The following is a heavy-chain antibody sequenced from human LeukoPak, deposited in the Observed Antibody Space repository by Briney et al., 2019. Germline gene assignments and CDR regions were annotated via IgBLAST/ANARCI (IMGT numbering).Heavy chain of an antibody. V-gene: IGHV3-23*01. CDR3: AKLGVDSPYYFDY. J-gene: IGHJ4*02. Sequence: GGSRRLSCAASGFTFSSYAMSWVRQAPGKGLEWVSAISGSGGSTYYADSVKGRFTISRDNSKNTLYLQMNSLRAEDTAVYYCAKLGVDSPYYFDYWGQGTLVTVSS. CDR1: GFTFSSYA. CDR2: ISGSGGST.